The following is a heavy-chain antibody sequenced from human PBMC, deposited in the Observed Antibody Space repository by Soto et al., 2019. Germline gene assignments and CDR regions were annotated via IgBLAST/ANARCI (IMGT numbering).Heavy chain of an antibody. Sequence: SVQVSCTASGYTFTGYYMHWVRQAPGQGLEWMGWINPNSGGTNYAQKFQGRVTMTRDTSISTAYMELSRLRSDDTAVYYGARSYYDFQGFVDYGGQGTLATVS. D-gene: IGHD3-3*01. J-gene: IGHJ4*02. CDR3: ARSYYDFQGFVDY. V-gene: IGHV1-2*02. CDR1: GYTFTGYY. CDR2: INPNSGGT.